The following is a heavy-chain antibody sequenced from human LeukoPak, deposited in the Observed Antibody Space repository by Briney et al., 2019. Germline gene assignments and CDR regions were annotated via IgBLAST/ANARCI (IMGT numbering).Heavy chain of an antibody. CDR3: VVTVIGTIDY. Sequence: SETLSLTCTVSGGSLSSTSYYWGWIRQPPGKGLEWIGSIYYSGTTYYNPSLKSRVTISVDTSKNQFSLKLSSVTAADTAVYYCVVTVIGTIDYWGQGTLVTVSS. V-gene: IGHV4-39*07. J-gene: IGHJ4*02. CDR2: IYYSGTT. CDR1: GGSLSSTSYY. D-gene: IGHD2-21*01.